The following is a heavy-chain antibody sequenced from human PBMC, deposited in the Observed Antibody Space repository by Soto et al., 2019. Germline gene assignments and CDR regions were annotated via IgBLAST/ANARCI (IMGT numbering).Heavy chain of an antibody. J-gene: IGHJ6*02. CDR1: GYSFRNYA. V-gene: IGHV3-23*01. CDR2: ISGGGGST. CDR3: AQPYELLGNFYHGMDV. Sequence: RGSLRLSCEASGYSFRNYAMTWVRQGPGKGLEWVSAISGGGGSTYYADSVTGRFTISRDNSKNTLYLQMNSLRAEDTAVYHCAQPYELLGNFYHGMDVWGQGTTVTVSS. D-gene: IGHD2-2*01.